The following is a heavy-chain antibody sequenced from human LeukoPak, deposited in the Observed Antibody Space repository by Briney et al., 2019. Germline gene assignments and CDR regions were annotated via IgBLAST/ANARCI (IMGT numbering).Heavy chain of an antibody. CDR3: ARGLEWLTRRHTWFDP. J-gene: IGHJ5*02. CDR2: ISAFNGNT. Sequence: ASVKVSCKASGYTFTNYGISWVREAPGQGLEWMGWISAFNGNTNYAQKLQGRVTMTIDTSTSTAYMELRSLRSDDTAVYYCARGLEWLTRRHTWFDPWGQGTLVTVSS. CDR1: GYTFTNYG. V-gene: IGHV1-18*01. D-gene: IGHD3-3*01.